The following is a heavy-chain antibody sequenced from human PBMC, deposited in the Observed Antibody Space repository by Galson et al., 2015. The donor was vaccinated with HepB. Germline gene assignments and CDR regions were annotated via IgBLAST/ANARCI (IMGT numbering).Heavy chain of an antibody. Sequence: SVKVSCKASGGTFSSYAISWVRQAPGQGLEWMGGIIPIFGTANYAQKFQGRVTITADKSTSTAYMELSSLRSEDTAVYYCVARPQKYFDYWGQGTLVTVSS. CDR3: VARPQKYFDY. J-gene: IGHJ4*02. D-gene: IGHD3-3*02. CDR1: GGTFSSYA. CDR2: IIPIFGTA. V-gene: IGHV1-69*06.